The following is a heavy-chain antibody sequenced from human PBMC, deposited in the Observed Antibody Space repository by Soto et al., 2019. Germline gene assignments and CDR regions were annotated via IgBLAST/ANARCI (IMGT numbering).Heavy chain of an antibody. CDR1: GGSISSYY. CDR3: ARQEYNWNDPSFDY. V-gene: IGHV4-59*08. Sequence: VQLQESGPGLVKPSETLSLTCTVSGGSISSYYWSWIRQPPGKGLEWIGYIYYSGSTNYNPSLKSRVTISVDTSKNQFSLKLSSVTAADTAVYYCARQEYNWNDPSFDYWGQGTLVTVSS. D-gene: IGHD1-20*01. CDR2: IYYSGST. J-gene: IGHJ4*02.